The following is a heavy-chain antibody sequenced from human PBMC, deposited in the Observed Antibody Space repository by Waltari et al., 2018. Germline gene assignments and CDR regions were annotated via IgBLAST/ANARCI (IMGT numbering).Heavy chain of an antibody. V-gene: IGHV4-34*01. CDR1: GGSFSGYY. J-gene: IGHJ3*02. D-gene: IGHD5-12*01. CDR3: ARGFSKAQWLLDDAFDI. Sequence: QVQLQQWGAGLLKPSETLSLTCAVYGGSFSGYYWRWIRQPPGKGLEWIGEINHRGSTNYNPSLKSRVTISVDTSKNQFSLKVSCVTAADTAVYYCARGFSKAQWLLDDAFDIWGQGTMVTVSS. CDR2: INHRGST.